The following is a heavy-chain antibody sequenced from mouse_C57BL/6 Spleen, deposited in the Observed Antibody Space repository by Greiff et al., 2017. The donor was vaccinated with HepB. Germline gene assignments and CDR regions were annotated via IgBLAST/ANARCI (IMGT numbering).Heavy chain of an antibody. CDR2: VDPSDSYT. J-gene: IGHJ2*01. V-gene: IGHV1-50*01. Sequence: QVQLQQPGAELVKPGASVKLSCKASGYTFTSYWMQWVKQRPGQGLEWIGEVDPSDSYTNYNQKFKGKATLTVDTSSSTAYMQLSSLTSEESAVYYCARSVGYYFDYWGQGTTLTVSS. CDR3: ARSVGYYFDY. CDR1: GYTFTSYW. D-gene: IGHD2-2*01.